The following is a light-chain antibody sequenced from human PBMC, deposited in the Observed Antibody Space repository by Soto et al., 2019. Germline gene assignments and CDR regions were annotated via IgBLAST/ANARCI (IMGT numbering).Light chain of an antibody. CDR1: QSVSSN. V-gene: IGKV3-15*01. CDR3: QLYNNWPVT. J-gene: IGKJ4*01. CDR2: GAA. Sequence: EIVMTQSPATLSVSPGERATLSCRASQSVSSNLAWYQQKPGQAPRLLIYGAATRATGIPARFSGSGSGTEFTLTISSLQSEDFAVYYCQLYNNWPVTFGGGTKVDIK.